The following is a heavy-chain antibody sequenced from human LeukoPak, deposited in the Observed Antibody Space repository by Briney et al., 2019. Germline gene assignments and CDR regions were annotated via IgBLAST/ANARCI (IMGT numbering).Heavy chain of an antibody. V-gene: IGHV3-15*01. Sequence: GRSLRLSCAASGFTFSSYGMHWVRQAPGKGLEWVGRFKSKTDGGTTDYAAPVKGRFIVSRDDSKNTLYLQMNSLRAEDTAIYYCVRGDSRDYWGQGTLVTVSS. CDR2: FKSKTDGGTT. J-gene: IGHJ4*02. CDR3: VRGDSRDY. CDR1: GFTFSSYG. D-gene: IGHD3-22*01.